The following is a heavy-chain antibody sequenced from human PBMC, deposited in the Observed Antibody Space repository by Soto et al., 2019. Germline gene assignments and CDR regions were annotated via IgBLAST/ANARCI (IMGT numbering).Heavy chain of an antibody. CDR2: IYRSGSA. Sequence: SETLSLTCAVSSDSITNGYWWSWVRQPPGKGLEWIGEIYRSGSATYNPSLKSRVTMSVDDSKNQFSLELTSVTAADTAVYYCARNGPYAQDFWGRGTLVTVSS. V-gene: IGHV4-4*02. CDR1: SDSITNGYW. D-gene: IGHD2-2*01. J-gene: IGHJ4*02. CDR3: ARNGPYAQDF.